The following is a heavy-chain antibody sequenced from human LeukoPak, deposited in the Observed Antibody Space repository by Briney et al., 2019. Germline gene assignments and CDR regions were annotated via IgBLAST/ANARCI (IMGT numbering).Heavy chain of an antibody. CDR1: GFTFNNFW. CDR2: IKYDGSDK. Sequence: GGSLRLSCTASGFTFNNFWMSWVRQTPGKGPEWVTKIKYDGSDKYYVDSVKGRFTISRDNAKNSLYLQMNSLRDEDTAVYSCARGGSGYGDYYYFYAMDVWGQGTTVTVSS. V-gene: IGHV3-7*01. J-gene: IGHJ6*02. D-gene: IGHD3-22*01. CDR3: ARGGSGYGDYYYFYAMDV.